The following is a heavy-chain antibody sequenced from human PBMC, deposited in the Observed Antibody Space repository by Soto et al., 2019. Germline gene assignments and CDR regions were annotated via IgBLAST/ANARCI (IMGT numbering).Heavy chain of an antibody. J-gene: IGHJ3*02. CDR2: INHSEGT. V-gene: IGHV4-34*01. Sequence: PSETLSLTCAVYGGSFSGYYWSWIRQPPGKGLEWIGEINHSEGTNFSPSLKSRVTISVDTSKNQFSLKLSSVTAADTAVYYCARPNSGYDPDNAFDIWGQGTMVTVSS. CDR3: ARPNSGYDPDNAFDI. CDR1: GGSFSGYY. D-gene: IGHD5-12*01.